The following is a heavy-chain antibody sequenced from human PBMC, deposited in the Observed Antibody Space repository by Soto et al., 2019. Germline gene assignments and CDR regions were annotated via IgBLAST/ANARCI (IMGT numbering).Heavy chain of an antibody. D-gene: IGHD3-10*01. J-gene: IGHJ6*02. CDR3: AGGGVRGVITRTRDYYGMDV. Sequence: SLKISCKGSGYSFTSYWIGWVRQMPGKGLEWMGIIYPGDSDTRYSPSFQGQVTISADKSISTAYLQWNSLKASDTAMYYCAGGGVRGVITRTRDYYGMDVWGQGTTVTVSS. CDR1: GYSFTSYW. CDR2: IYPGDSDT. V-gene: IGHV5-51*01.